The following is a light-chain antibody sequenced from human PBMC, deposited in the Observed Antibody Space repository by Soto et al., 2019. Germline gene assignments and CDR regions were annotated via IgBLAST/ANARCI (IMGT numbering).Light chain of an antibody. CDR3: QQYYSYPPT. V-gene: IGKV1-5*01. CDR2: GAS. CDR1: QSISSW. Sequence: DIQMTQSPSTLSASVGDRVTITCRASQSISSWLAWYQQKPGRAPKLLIYGASTLQSGVPSRFSGSGSGTDFTLTISCLQSEDFATYYCQQYYSYPPTFGQGTKVDIK. J-gene: IGKJ1*01.